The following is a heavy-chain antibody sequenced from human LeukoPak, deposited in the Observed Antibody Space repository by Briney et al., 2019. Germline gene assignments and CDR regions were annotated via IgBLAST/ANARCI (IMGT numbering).Heavy chain of an antibody. Sequence: ASVKVSCKASGYTFTSYGISWVRQAPGQGLEWMGWISAYNGNTNYAQKLQGRVTMTTDTSTSTAYMELRSLRSDDTAVYYCARGMSPGYSSGWYPVEVAQFYLDYWGQGTLVTVSS. D-gene: IGHD6-19*01. CDR3: ARGMSPGYSSGWYPVEVAQFYLDY. CDR1: GYTFTSYG. CDR2: ISAYNGNT. J-gene: IGHJ4*02. V-gene: IGHV1-18*01.